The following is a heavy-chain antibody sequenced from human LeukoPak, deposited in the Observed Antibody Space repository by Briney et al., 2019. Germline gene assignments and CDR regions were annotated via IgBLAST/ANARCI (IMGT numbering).Heavy chain of an antibody. CDR2: IYYSGST. D-gene: IGHD3-10*01. CDR1: GASISSYY. Sequence: PSETLSLTCTVSGASISSYYWSWIRQPPGKGLEWIGYIYYSGSTNNNPSLKSRVTISVDTSKNQFSLKLRSVTAADTAVYYCARYPGLEGAGSKGAFDYWGQGTLVTVSS. J-gene: IGHJ4*02. V-gene: IGHV4-59*01. CDR3: ARYPGLEGAGSKGAFDY.